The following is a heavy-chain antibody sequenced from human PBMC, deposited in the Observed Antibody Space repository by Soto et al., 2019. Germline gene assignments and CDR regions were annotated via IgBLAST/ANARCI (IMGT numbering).Heavy chain of an antibody. Sequence: LGLYCAASGFTFDDYAMHWVRQAPGKGLEWVSGISWNSGSIGYADSVKGRFTISRDNAKKSLYLQMNSLRAEDTALYYCAKDMGGSGSPDYYYYGMDVWGQGTTVTVSS. J-gene: IGHJ6*02. D-gene: IGHD3-10*01. CDR2: ISWNSGSI. V-gene: IGHV3-9*01. CDR3: AKDMGGSGSPDYYYYGMDV. CDR1: GFTFDDYA.